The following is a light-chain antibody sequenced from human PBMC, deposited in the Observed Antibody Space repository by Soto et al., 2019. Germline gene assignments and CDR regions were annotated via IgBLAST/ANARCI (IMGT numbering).Light chain of an antibody. CDR1: QSVTSSY. CDR2: GAS. Sequence: EIVLTQSPGTLSLSPGERATLSCRASQSVTSSYLAWYQQQPGQAPRLLIYGASNRATGIPDRFSGSGSGTDFTLPISRLEPEDFAVYYCQQYGNSPPWTFGQGTKVDIK. J-gene: IGKJ1*01. V-gene: IGKV3-20*01. CDR3: QQYGNSPPWT.